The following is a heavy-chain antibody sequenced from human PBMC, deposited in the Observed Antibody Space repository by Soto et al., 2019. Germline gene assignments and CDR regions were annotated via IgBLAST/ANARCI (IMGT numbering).Heavy chain of an antibody. CDR2: INHSGST. Sequence: SETLSLTCAVYGGSFSGYYWSWIRQPPGKGLEWIGEINHSGSTNYNPSLKSRVTISVDTSKNQFSLKLSSVTAADTAVYYCAREIEYSSSFFDSWGQGALVTVSS. CDR1: GGSFSGYY. V-gene: IGHV4-34*01. D-gene: IGHD6-6*01. CDR3: AREIEYSSSFFDS. J-gene: IGHJ4*02.